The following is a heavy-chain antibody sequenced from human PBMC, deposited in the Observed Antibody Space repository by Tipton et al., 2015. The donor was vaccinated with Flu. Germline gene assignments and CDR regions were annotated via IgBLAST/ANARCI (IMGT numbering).Heavy chain of an antibody. CDR3: ARRDYSNYVSDPKNWFNS. CDR1: SGSFSGYF. CDR2: INHSGST. J-gene: IGHJ5*01. V-gene: IGHV4-34*01. D-gene: IGHD4-11*01. Sequence: TLSLTCAVYSGSFSGYFWSWIRQPPGKGLEWIGEINHSGSTNYNPSLRSRVTISIDTSKHQFSLRLRSVTAADTAVYYCARRDYSNYVSDPKNWFNSWGLGTLVTVSS.